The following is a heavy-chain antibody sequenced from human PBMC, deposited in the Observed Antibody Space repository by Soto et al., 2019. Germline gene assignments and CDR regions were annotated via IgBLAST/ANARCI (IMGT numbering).Heavy chain of an antibody. Sequence: HPGGSLRLSCAASGFTFDDYAMHWVRQAPGKGLEWVSGISWNSGSIGYADSVKGRFTISRDNAKNSLYLQMNSLRAEDTALYYCAKDMGGYRRVRKTFDYWGQGTLVTVSS. CDR3: AKDMGGYRRVRKTFDY. CDR1: GFTFDDYA. D-gene: IGHD3-16*02. V-gene: IGHV3-9*01. CDR2: ISWNSGSI. J-gene: IGHJ4*02.